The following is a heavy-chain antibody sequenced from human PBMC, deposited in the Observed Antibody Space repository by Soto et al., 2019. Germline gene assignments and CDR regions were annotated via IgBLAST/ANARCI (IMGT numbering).Heavy chain of an antibody. Sequence: GGSLRLSCAASGFTFSSYSMNWVRQAPGKGLEWVSYISSSSSTIYYADSVKGRFTISRDNAKNSLYLQMNSLRAEDTAVYYCARDIGAGIDYSNPDPRHNWFDPWGQGTLVTVSS. CDR3: ARDIGAGIDYSNPDPRHNWFDP. V-gene: IGHV3-48*01. D-gene: IGHD4-4*01. CDR2: ISSSSSTI. J-gene: IGHJ5*02. CDR1: GFTFSSYS.